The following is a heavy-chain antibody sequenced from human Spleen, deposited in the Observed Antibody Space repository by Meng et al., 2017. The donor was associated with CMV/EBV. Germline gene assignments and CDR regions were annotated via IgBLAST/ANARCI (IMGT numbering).Heavy chain of an antibody. J-gene: IGHJ3*02. CDR2: IYYSGST. D-gene: IGHD1-26*01. CDR3: ARVGNKWELPTFDI. V-gene: IGHV4-59*01. Sequence: SETLSLTCTVSGGSISSYYWSWIRQPPGKGLEWIGYIYYSGSTNYNPSLKSRVTISVDTSKNQFSLKLTSVTAADTAMYYCARVGNKWELPTFDIWGQGTMVTVSS. CDR1: GGSISSYY.